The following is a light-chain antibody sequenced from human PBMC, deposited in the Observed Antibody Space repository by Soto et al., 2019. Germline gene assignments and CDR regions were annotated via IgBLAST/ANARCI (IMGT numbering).Light chain of an antibody. V-gene: IGKV3-20*01. CDR3: QQYNSYPPT. J-gene: IGKJ4*01. Sequence: EFVLTQSPGTLSLSPGERATLSCRASQTVRNNYLAWYQQKPGQAPRLLIYDASSRATGIPDRFSGGGSGTDFTLTISSLQPDDSASYYCQQYNSYPPTFGGGTKVDIK. CDR2: DAS. CDR1: QTVRNNY.